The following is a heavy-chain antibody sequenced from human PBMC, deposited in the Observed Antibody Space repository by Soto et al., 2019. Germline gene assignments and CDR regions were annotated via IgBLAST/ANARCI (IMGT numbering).Heavy chain of an antibody. J-gene: IGHJ4*02. CDR1: GFTFSSHG. CDR3: AKDEARYCSGGSCYRAIDY. D-gene: IGHD2-15*01. Sequence: QVQLVESGGGVVQPGRSLRLSCAASGFTFSSHGMHWVRQAPGKGLEWVAVISYDGSNKYYADSVKGRFTISRDNSKNTLYLQMNSLRAEDTAVYYCAKDEARYCSGGSCYRAIDYWGQGTLVTVSS. CDR2: ISYDGSNK. V-gene: IGHV3-30*18.